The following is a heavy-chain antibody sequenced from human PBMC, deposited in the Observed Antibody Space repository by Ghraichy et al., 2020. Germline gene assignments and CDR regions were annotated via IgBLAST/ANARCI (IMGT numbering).Heavy chain of an antibody. CDR2: ISSSGITI. Sequence: LSLTCAASGFTFSSYEMHWVRQAPGKGREWVSYISSSGITIYYADSVRGRFTISRDNAKNSLYLQMNGLRAEDTAVYYCARQNDGYGDYWGQGTLVTVSS. J-gene: IGHJ4*02. CDR3: ARQNDGYGDY. CDR1: GFTFSSYE. V-gene: IGHV3-48*03. D-gene: IGHD5-24*01.